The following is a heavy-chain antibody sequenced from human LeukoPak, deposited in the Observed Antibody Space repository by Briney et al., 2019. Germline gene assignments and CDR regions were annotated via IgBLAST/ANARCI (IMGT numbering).Heavy chain of an antibody. D-gene: IGHD3-16*01. V-gene: IGHV1-18*01. CDR1: GYTFTSYG. J-gene: IGHJ4*02. CDR2: ISAYNGNT. Sequence: ASVKVSCKASGYTFTSYGISWVRQDPGHRLEWMGWISAYNGNTKYAQKHQCRVTMTTDTSTSTAYMELRSLRSDDTAVYYCARGQWYYDYVWGAPNPFDYWGQGTLVTVSS. CDR3: ARGQWYYDYVWGAPNPFDY.